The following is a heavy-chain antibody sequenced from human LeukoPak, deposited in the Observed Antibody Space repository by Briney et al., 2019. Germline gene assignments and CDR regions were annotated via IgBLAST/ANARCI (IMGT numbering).Heavy chain of an antibody. V-gene: IGHV4-34*01. CDR2: INHSGST. Sequence: SETLSLTCAVYGGSFRGYYWSWIRQPPGKGLEWIGEINHSGSTNYNPSLKSRVTISVDTSKNQFSLKLSSVTAADTAVYYCARSPIFGVVINYNWFDPWGQGTLVTVSS. D-gene: IGHD3-3*01. CDR1: GGSFRGYY. CDR3: ARSPIFGVVINYNWFDP. J-gene: IGHJ5*02.